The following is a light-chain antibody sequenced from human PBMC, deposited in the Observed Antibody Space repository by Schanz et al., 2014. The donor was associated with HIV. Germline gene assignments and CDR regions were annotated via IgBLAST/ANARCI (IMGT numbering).Light chain of an antibody. J-gene: IGKJ2*01. Sequence: IQMTQSPSTVSASVGDRVTLTCRASQTIGRLLAWYQQRPGRAPNLLIYQASALETGVPSRFSGSGSGTEFTLTISGLQPDDFATYYCQRYNSFSHTFGQGTKLDIK. CDR3: QRYNSFSHT. CDR1: QTIGRL. CDR2: QAS. V-gene: IGKV1-5*03.